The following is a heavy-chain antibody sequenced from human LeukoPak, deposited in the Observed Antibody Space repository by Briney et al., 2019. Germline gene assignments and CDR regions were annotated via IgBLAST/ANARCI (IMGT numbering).Heavy chain of an antibody. CDR3: ARDSPTTVVAPDY. CDR2: ISSSGTI. V-gene: IGHV3-48*02. D-gene: IGHD4-23*01. CDR1: GFTFSNYW. J-gene: IGHJ4*02. Sequence: PGGSLRLSCAASGFTFSNYWMSWIRQAPGKGLEWVSYISSSGTIYYADSVKGRFTISRDNAKRSLYLQMNSLRDEDTAVYYCARDSPTTVVAPDYWGQGTLVTVSS.